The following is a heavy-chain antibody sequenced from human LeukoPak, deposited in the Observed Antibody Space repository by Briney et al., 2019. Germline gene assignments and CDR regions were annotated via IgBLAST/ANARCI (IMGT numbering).Heavy chain of an antibody. CDR2: IYHSGTT. Sequence: SETLSLTCAVSGGSISNSNWWSWVLQPPGKGLVWIVQIYHSGTTNYNPSLKSRVTISIDKSKNQFSLKVTSVTAADTAVYYCARADSSGCYYFDYWGQGILVTVSS. CDR3: ARADSSGCYYFDY. J-gene: IGHJ4*02. CDR1: GGSISNSNW. V-gene: IGHV4-4*02. D-gene: IGHD3-22*01.